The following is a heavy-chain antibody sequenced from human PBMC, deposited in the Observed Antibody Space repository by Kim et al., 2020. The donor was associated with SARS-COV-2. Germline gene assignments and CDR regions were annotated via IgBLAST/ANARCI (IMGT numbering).Heavy chain of an antibody. Sequence: GGSLRLSCAASGFTFSSYGMHWVRQAPGKGLEWVAVISYDGSNKYYADSVKGRFTISRDNSKNTLYLQMNSLRAEDTAVYYCAKDKGVHSSSGAFDIWGQGTMVTVSS. J-gene: IGHJ3*02. CDR1: GFTFSSYG. CDR3: AKDKGVHSSSGAFDI. D-gene: IGHD6-13*01. V-gene: IGHV3-30*18. CDR2: ISYDGSNK.